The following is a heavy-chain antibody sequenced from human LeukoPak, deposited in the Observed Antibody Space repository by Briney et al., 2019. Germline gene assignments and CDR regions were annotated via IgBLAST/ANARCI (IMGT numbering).Heavy chain of an antibody. CDR3: ARGRDSRGYQFMGFDS. D-gene: IGHD3-22*01. Sequence: SETLSLTCTVSGDSISSGNYYWIWLRQPAGKGLEWIGRIWADGAPTYGPSLKSRVTISVDTSKNQFSLRLSSVTAADTAVYYCARGRDSRGYQFMGFDSWGQGTLVTVSS. CDR1: GDSISSGNYY. V-gene: IGHV4-61*02. CDR2: IWADGAP. J-gene: IGHJ4*02.